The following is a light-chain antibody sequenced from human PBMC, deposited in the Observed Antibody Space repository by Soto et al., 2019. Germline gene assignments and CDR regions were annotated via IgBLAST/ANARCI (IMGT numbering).Light chain of an antibody. J-gene: IGLJ1*01. CDR2: ANN. V-gene: IGLV1-40*01. CDR3: QSYDSSLSGSRV. CDR1: SSNIGAGYY. Sequence: QSVLTQPPSVSGAPGQRVTISCTGSSSNIGAGYYVHWYQQLPGTAPKLLIYANNNRPSGVPDLFSGSKSVTSASLAITWLQAEDEADYYCQSYDSSLSGSRVFGTGTKVTVL.